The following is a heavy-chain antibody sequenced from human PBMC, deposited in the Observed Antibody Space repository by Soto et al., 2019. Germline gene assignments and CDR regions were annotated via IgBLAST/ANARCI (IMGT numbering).Heavy chain of an antibody. CDR2: IYYSGST. J-gene: IGHJ5*02. D-gene: IGHD3-10*01. CDR1: GGSMSSYY. V-gene: IGHV4-59*01. Sequence: PSETLSLTCNVSGGSMSSYYWSWIRQPPGKGLEWIGYIYYSGSTIYSPSLKSRVTISADTSKNQFSLKLSSVTAADTAVYYCARYGSGSSVWFDPWGQGTLVTVS. CDR3: ARYGSGSSVWFDP.